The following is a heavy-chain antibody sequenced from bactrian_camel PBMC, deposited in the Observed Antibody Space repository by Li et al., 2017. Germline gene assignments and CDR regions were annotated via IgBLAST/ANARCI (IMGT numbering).Heavy chain of an antibody. CDR3: AADSFGCHSGSWLPTTQEFHY. Sequence: DVQLVECGGGSVQAGGSLRLSCAATGDTYSRACMAWFRQAPGKGREGLAAIGSDGTTSYADSVKGRFTISQDNARNTLSLQMSRLKVEDTAMYYCAADSFGCHSGSWLPTTQEFHYWGQGTQVTVS. CDR2: IGSDGTT. CDR1: GDTYSRAC. D-gene: IGHD3*01. J-gene: IGHJ4*01. V-gene: IGHV3S67*01.